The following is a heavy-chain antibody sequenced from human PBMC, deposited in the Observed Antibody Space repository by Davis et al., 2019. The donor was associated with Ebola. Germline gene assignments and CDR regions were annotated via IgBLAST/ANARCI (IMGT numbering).Heavy chain of an antibody. V-gene: IGHV3-7*03. Sequence: ETLSLTCTVSGGSISSYYWSWVRQAPGKGLEWVANIKQDGSEKYYVDSVKGRFTISRDNAKNSLYLQMNSLRAEDTAVYYCAGTPYYDFWSGHYWYYGMDVWGQGTTVTVSS. D-gene: IGHD3-3*01. CDR3: AGTPYYDFWSGHYWYYGMDV. CDR2: IKQDGSEK. CDR1: GGSISSYY. J-gene: IGHJ6*02.